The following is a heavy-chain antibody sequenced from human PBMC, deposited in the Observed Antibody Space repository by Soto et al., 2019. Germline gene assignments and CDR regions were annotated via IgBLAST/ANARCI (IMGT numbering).Heavy chain of an antibody. CDR3: ARDCPVWGSYDEIDAFDI. Sequence: GGSLRLSCAASGFTFSSYSMNWVRQAPGKGLEWVSSISSSSSYIYYADSVKGRFTISRDNAKNSLYLQMNSLRAEDTAVYYCARDCPVWGSYDEIDAFDIWGQGTMVTVSS. D-gene: IGHD3-16*01. J-gene: IGHJ3*02. CDR1: GFTFSSYS. V-gene: IGHV3-21*01. CDR2: ISSSSSYI.